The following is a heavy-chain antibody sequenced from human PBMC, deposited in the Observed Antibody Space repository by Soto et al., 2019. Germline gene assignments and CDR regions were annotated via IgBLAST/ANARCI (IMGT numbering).Heavy chain of an antibody. J-gene: IGHJ4*02. CDR2: IYSGGST. Sequence: EVQLVESGGGLVQPGGSLRLSCAASGFTVSSNYMSWVRQAPGKGLEWVSVIYSGGSTDYADSVKGRFTISRDNSKNTLDLQMNSLRAEDTAVYYCARAGAGYSSGWHYFDYWGQGTLVTVSS. CDR1: GFTVSSNY. CDR3: ARAGAGYSSGWHYFDY. D-gene: IGHD6-19*01. V-gene: IGHV3-66*01.